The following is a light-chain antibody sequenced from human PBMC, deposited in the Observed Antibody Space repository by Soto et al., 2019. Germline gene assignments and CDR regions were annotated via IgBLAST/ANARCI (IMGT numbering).Light chain of an antibody. V-gene: IGLV2-14*01. CDR1: SSDLAIYND. J-gene: IGLJ1*01. Sequence: QSVLTQPASVSGSPGQSITISCAGTSSDLAIYNDVSWYQQQPGKAPKLMIYQVTNRPSGVSTRFSGSRPGNTASLTISGIQAEDEAAYYCSSYKDSSNYVFGTGTKVTVL. CDR2: QVT. CDR3: SSYKDSSNYV.